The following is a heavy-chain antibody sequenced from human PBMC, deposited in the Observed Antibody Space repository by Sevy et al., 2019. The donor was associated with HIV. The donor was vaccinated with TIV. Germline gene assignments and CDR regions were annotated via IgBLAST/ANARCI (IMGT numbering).Heavy chain of an antibody. CDR2: IRSSGSII. V-gene: IGHV3-48*03. Sequence: GGSLRLSCEASGFTFRSYEMNWVRQAPGKGLEWVSYIRSSGSIINYADSVKGRFTISRDNAKNSLYMQMNSLRAEDTAVYYCARVDANYDKGFDPWGQGTLVTVSS. D-gene: IGHD3-22*01. J-gene: IGHJ5*02. CDR3: ARVDANYDKGFDP. CDR1: GFTFRSYE.